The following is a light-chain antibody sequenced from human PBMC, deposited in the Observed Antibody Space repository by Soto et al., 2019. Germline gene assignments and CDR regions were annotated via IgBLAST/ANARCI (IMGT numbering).Light chain of an antibody. CDR3: QQRKSWPPLT. Sequence: EIVLTQSPGTLSLSPGERATLSCRASQSVSSSFLAWYQQKPGQAPRLLIYGASSRATGIPDRFSGSGSGTDFTLTITSLEPEDFAVYYCQQRKSWPPLTFGQGTRLEIK. J-gene: IGKJ5*01. CDR2: GAS. CDR1: QSVSSSF. V-gene: IGKV3D-20*02.